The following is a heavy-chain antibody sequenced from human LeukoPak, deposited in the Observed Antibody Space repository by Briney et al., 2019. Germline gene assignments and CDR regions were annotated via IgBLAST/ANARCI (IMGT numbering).Heavy chain of an antibody. CDR2: IYSGGST. CDR1: GFTVSSNY. Sequence: GGSLRLSCAASGFTVSSNYMGWVRQAPGKGLEWVSVIYSGGSTYYADSVKGRFTISRDNSKNTLYLQMNSLRAEDTAVYYCARGGGSYYGSYFDYWGQGTLVTVSS. D-gene: IGHD1-26*01. CDR3: ARGGGSYYGSYFDY. J-gene: IGHJ4*02. V-gene: IGHV3-53*01.